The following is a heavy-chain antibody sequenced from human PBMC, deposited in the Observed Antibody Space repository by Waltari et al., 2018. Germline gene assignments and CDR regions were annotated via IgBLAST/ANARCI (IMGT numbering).Heavy chain of an antibody. V-gene: IGHV3-53*01. CDR2: IYSGGST. J-gene: IGHJ4*02. CDR1: GFTVSNNY. CDR3: ARDLGSLRDY. D-gene: IGHD3-16*01. Sequence: EVQLVESGGGLIQPGGSLRLSCAASGFTVSNNYMSWVRQAPGKGLEWASVIYSGGSTDGADSVKGRFTSSRDNAKNTLYLQMNSLRAEDTAVYYCARDLGSLRDYWGQGTLVTVSS.